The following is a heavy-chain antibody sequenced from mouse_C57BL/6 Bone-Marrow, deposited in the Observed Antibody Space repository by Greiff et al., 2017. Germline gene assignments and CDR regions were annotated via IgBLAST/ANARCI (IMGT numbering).Heavy chain of an antibody. CDR1: GYTFTSYG. V-gene: IGHV1-81*01. CDR2: IYPRSGNT. D-gene: IGHD1-1*01. CDR3: ARRRGYYYGSTWYFDV. Sequence: VQLKESGAELARPGASVKLSCKASGYTFTSYGISWVKQRTGQGLEWIGEIYPRSGNTYYNEKFKGKATLTADKSSSTAYMELRSMTSEDSAVYFCARRRGYYYGSTWYFDVWGTGTTVTVSS. J-gene: IGHJ1*03.